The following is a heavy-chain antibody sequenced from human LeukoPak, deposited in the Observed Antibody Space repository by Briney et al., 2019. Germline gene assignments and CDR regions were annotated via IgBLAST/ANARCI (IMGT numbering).Heavy chain of an antibody. CDR1: GYTFTGYY. V-gene: IGHV1-2*02. CDR2: INPNSGGT. CDR3: ARDEAVAGKGSDY. J-gene: IGHJ4*02. D-gene: IGHD6-19*01. Sequence: ASVKVSCKASGYTFTGYYMHWVRQAPGQGLEWMGWINPNSGGTNYAQKFQGRVTMTRDTSISTAYMELSRLRSEDTAVYYCARDEAVAGKGSDYWGQGTLVTVSS.